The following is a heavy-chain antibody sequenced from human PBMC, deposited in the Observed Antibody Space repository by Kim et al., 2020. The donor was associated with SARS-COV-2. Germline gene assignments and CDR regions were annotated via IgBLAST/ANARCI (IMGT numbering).Heavy chain of an antibody. J-gene: IGHJ4*02. V-gene: IGHV3-23*01. CDR3: AKYPSVTASRSFDY. Sequence: ADTVKRRFTISRDNPKTTVYLKMNSLRAEDTAVYYCAKYPSVTASRSFDYWGQGTLVTVSS. D-gene: IGHD2-21*02.